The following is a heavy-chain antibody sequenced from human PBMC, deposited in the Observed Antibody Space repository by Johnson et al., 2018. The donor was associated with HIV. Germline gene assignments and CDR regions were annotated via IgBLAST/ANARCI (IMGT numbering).Heavy chain of an antibody. CDR2: NNWNGGST. D-gene: IGHD1-14*01. J-gene: IGHJ3*01. Sequence: VQLVESGGSVVRPGGSLRLSCAASGFNFDDYGMNWVRQSPGKGLEWVSGNNWNGGSTGYADSVKGRFTISRDNGKNSLYLQMNSLRAEDTAVYYCARGGLGYQNLHDAFDLWGQGTMVTVSS. V-gene: IGHV3-20*04. CDR1: GFNFDDYG. CDR3: ARGGLGYQNLHDAFDL.